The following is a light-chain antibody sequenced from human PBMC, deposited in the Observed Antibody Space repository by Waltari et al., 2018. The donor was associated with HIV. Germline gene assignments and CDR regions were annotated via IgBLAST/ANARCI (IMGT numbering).Light chain of an antibody. Sequence: QSVLTQPPSVSGAPGPRVTISCPGSSPNIGPGFVVHWYHQLPGTAPKLLIYGSGNRPSGVPDRFSGSRSGSSASLAITGLQADDEADYYCQSFDSSLSGYVFGIGTKVTVL. V-gene: IGLV1-40*01. CDR1: SPNIGPGFV. CDR2: GSG. J-gene: IGLJ1*01. CDR3: QSFDSSLSGYV.